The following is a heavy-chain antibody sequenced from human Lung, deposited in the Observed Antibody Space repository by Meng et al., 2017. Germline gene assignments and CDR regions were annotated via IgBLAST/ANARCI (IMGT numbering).Heavy chain of an antibody. CDR1: HFSFTSAW. D-gene: IGHD3-10*01. CDR2: IKSKIDGETT. CDR3: CTRSTMGREVMSGAMDV. J-gene: IGHJ6*02. V-gene: IGHV3-15*07. Sequence: GESLKISCAASHFSFTSAWINWVRQAPGKGLEWVGRIKSKIDGETTDYAAPVKGRFTVSRDDSKNTLYLQMNSLKIDDTAVYYCCTRSTMGREVMSGAMDVWGQGTTVTVSS.